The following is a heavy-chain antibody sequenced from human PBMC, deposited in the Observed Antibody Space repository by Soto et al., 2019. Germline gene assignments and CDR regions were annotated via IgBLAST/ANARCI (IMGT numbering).Heavy chain of an antibody. D-gene: IGHD3-3*01. CDR1: GLSFGDDA. J-gene: IGHJ6*02. CDR3: ARDVGTQMDFWSTAGMDV. V-gene: IGHV3-30-3*01. Sequence: QVHLVESGGGVVQPGRSLRLSCAASGLSFGDDAMHWVRQAPGKGLEWVAVITYDGSSKYYADSVRGRLTISRDNSKRTLYLQMDSLINKDTAVYYCARDVGTQMDFWSTAGMDVWGQGTTVTVSS. CDR2: ITYDGSSK.